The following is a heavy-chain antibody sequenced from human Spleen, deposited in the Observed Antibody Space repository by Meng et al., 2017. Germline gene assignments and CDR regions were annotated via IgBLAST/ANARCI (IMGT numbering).Heavy chain of an antibody. CDR1: GDSVSSNSAA. J-gene: IGHJ6*02. CDR3: ARGRFSYYGMDV. CDR2: TYYASKWYN. Sequence: LRLSCAISGDSVSSNSAAWNWLRQSPSRGLEWLGRTYYASKWYNDYAVSVKSRITINADTSKNQFSLQLNSVTPEDTAVYYCARGRFSYYGMDVWGQGTTVTVSS. V-gene: IGHV6-1*01.